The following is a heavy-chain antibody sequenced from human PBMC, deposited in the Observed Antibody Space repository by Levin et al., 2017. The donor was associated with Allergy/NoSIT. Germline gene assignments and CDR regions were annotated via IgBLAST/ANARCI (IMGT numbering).Heavy chain of an antibody. D-gene: IGHD6-6*01. CDR3: ATEYTSSPPYFDY. Sequence: PGGSLRLSCAASGFTVTNNYMTWVRQAPGKGLEWVSAIHIGGTTFYANSVKGRFSVSRDNSNNTLYLQMNSLRAEDTAVYYCATEYTSSPPYFDYWGQGTLVTVSS. CDR2: IHIGGTT. J-gene: IGHJ4*02. CDR1: GFTVTNNY. V-gene: IGHV3-66*01.